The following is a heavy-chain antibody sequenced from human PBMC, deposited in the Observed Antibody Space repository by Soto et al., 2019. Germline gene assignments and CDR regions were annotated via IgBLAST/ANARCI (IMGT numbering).Heavy chain of an antibody. J-gene: IGHJ4*02. V-gene: IGHV1-8*01. CDR1: GYTFTNYD. D-gene: IGHD6-19*01. CDR2: MKPDSGNT. Sequence: QVQLVQSGAEVKKPGASVKVSCKASGYTFTNYDINWVRQATGQGLEWMGWMKPDSGNTGYALNFHGRDTMNRNNSISTAYMELGGLRFEDTAVYYCARGARNDSAVAGILDYWDQGTRVTVSS. CDR3: ARGARNDSAVAGILDY.